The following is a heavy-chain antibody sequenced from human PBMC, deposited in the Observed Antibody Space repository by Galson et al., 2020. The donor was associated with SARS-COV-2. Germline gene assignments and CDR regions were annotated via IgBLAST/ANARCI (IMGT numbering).Heavy chain of an antibody. CDR1: GFSLSSRGMC. CDR2: IDWANNK. V-gene: IGHV2-70*11. J-gene: IGHJ3*02. Sequence: ESGPTLVKPTQTLTLTCTFSGFSLSSRGMCVSWIRQPPGKALEWLARIDWANNKSYNTSLKTRLTISKDTSKNQVVLTMTNMDPVDTATYYCARIVSRTVADTGRRGAFDIWGQGTMVTVSS. D-gene: IGHD6-19*01. CDR3: ARIVSRTVADTGRRGAFDI.